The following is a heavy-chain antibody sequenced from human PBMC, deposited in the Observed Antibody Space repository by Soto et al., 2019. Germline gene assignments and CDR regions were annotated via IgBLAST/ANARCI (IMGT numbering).Heavy chain of an antibody. D-gene: IGHD2-15*01. V-gene: IGHV3-13*01. J-gene: IGHJ6*03. CDR1: GFTFSSYD. Sequence: PGGSLRLSCAASGFTFSSYDMHWVRQATGRGLEWVSAIGTAGDTYYPGSVKGRFTISRENAKNSLYLQMNSLRAGDTAVYFCARGRGYCSGGSCSYRGYIYVWGKGTTVPVSS. CDR2: IGTAGDT. CDR3: ARGRGYCSGGSCSYRGYIYV.